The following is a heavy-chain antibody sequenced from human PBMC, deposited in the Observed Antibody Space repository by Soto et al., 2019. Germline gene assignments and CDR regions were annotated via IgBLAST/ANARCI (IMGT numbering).Heavy chain of an antibody. CDR1: GYSFTSYW. D-gene: IGHD3-22*01. Sequence: GASLKISCQGSGYSFTSYWIGWVRQMPGKGLEWMGIIYPGDSDTRYSPSFQGQVTISADKSISTAYLQWSSLKASDTAMYYCARHAPVVYYDSSSPYYFDYWGQGTLVTVSS. CDR3: ARHAPVVYYDSSSPYYFDY. J-gene: IGHJ4*02. V-gene: IGHV5-51*01. CDR2: IYPGDSDT.